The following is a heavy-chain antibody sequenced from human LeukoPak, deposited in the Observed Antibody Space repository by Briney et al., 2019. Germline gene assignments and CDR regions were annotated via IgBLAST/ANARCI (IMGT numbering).Heavy chain of an antibody. Sequence: SVKVSCKASGGTFSSYAISWVRQAPGQGLEWMGGIIPIFGTANYAQKFQGRVTITADESTSTACMELSSLRSEDTAVYYCASSSQGIAAKYNWFDPWGQGTPVTVSS. CDR3: ASSSQGIAAKYNWFDP. J-gene: IGHJ5*02. D-gene: IGHD6-13*01. CDR1: GGTFSSYA. V-gene: IGHV1-69*13. CDR2: IIPIFGTA.